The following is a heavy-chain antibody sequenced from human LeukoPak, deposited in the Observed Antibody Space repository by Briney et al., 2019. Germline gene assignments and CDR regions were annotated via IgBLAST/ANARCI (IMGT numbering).Heavy chain of an antibody. Sequence: SETLSLTCAVYGGSFSGYYWSWIRQPPGKGLEXXXEINHSGSTNYNPSLKSRVTISVDTSKNQFSLKLSSVTAADTAVYYCARPATVVPAAMFYWGQGSLVTVSS. CDR1: GGSFSGYY. CDR2: INHSGST. J-gene: IGHJ4*02. D-gene: IGHD2-2*01. V-gene: IGHV4-34*01. CDR3: ARPATVVPAAMFY.